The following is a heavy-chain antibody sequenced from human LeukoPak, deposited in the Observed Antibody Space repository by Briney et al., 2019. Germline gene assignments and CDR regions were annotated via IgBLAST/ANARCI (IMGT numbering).Heavy chain of an antibody. J-gene: IGHJ3*02. Sequence: GASVKVSCKASGYTFTGYYMHWVRQAPGQGLEWMGRINPNSGGTNYAQKFQGRVTMTRDTSISTAYMELSRLRSDDTAVYYCAGEPLVVVTAIDDAFDIWGQGTMVTVSS. CDR2: INPNSGGT. V-gene: IGHV1-2*06. CDR1: GYTFTGYY. CDR3: AGEPLVVVTAIDDAFDI. D-gene: IGHD2-21*02.